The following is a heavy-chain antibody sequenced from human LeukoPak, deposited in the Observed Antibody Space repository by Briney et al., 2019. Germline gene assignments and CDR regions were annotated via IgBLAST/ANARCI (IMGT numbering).Heavy chain of an antibody. CDR3: ARVAQLYDFWSGYPFYYYYMDV. CDR1: GFTFSSYG. CDR2: ISGSGGST. V-gene: IGHV3-23*01. Sequence: GGTLRLSCAASGFTFSSYGMSWVRQAPGKGLEWVSAISGSGGSTYYADSVKGRFTISRDNSKNTLYLQMNSLRAEDTAVYYCARVAQLYDFWSGYPFYYYYMDVWGKGTTVTVSS. J-gene: IGHJ6*03. D-gene: IGHD3-3*01.